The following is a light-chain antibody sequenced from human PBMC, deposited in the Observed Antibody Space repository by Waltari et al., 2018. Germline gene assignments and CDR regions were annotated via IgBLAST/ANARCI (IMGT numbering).Light chain of an antibody. CDR3: QSTGTTXSXV. V-gene: IGLV3-25*03. J-gene: IGLJ1*01. Sequence: SYELTQAPSVSVSPGQTARITCSGETLANQDACWYQQRPGQAPVLIMYRDRERPSGIPGRFSGSMSGTTATLTINGVQAEDEADYYCQSTGTTXSXVFGSGTTVSVL. CDR1: TLANQD. CDR2: RDR.